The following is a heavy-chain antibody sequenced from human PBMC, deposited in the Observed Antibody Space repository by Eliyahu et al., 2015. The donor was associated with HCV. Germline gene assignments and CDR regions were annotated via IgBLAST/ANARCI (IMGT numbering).Heavy chain of an antibody. J-gene: IGHJ4*02. CDR3: ARFQDTYYYASGSFYTTNVFDY. D-gene: IGHD3-10*01. CDR1: GFTFSTHW. Sequence: EVQLVESGGGLVQPGGSLRLSCAASGFTFSTHWMSWVRQAPGKGLEWVANMKQDGSEKYNVDSVKGRFTISRDNAKTSLYLQMNSLRAEDTAVYYCARFQDTYYYASGSFYTTNVFDYWGQGTLVTVSS. CDR2: MKQDGSEK. V-gene: IGHV3-7*03.